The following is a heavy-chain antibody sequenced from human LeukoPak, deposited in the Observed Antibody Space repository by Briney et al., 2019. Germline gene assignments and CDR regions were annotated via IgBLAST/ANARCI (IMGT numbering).Heavy chain of an antibody. J-gene: IGHJ4*02. CDR1: GGSISSYY. CDR2: IYYTGST. D-gene: IGHD3-3*01. V-gene: IGHV4-59*01. Sequence: KPSETLSLTCTVSGGSISSYYWSWIRQPPGKGLEWIGYIYYTGSTNYNPSLKSRVTITVDTSKNQFSLKLSSVTAADTAVYYCARVGGPTSCADYWGQGTLVTVSS. CDR3: ARVGGPTSCADY.